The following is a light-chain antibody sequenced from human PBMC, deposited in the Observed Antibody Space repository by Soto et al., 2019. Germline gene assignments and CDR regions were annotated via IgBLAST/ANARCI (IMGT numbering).Light chain of an antibody. CDR3: QQYNSYSPYT. CDR2: KAS. CDR1: QSISSW. Sequence: DIQMTQSPSTLSASVGDRVTITCRASQSISSWLAWYQQKPGKAPKLLIYKASSLESGGPSRFSGSRSGTEFTITISSPQPDDFATYYCQQYNSYSPYTFGQGTKLETK. V-gene: IGKV1-5*03. J-gene: IGKJ2*01.